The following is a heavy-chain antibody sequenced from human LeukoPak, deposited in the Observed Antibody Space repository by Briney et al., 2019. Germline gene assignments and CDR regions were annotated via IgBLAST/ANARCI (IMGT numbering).Heavy chain of an antibody. D-gene: IGHD3-22*01. Sequence: GGSLRLSCPADGFTFSNAWMSWVRQAPGKGLEWVGRIKSKTGGGTTDYAAPVKGRFTISRDDSKNTLYLQMNSLKTEDTAVYYCTTAYYDSSGYYNDYWGQGTLVTVSS. CDR2: IKSKTGGGTT. CDR3: TTAYYDSSGYYNDY. J-gene: IGHJ4*02. CDR1: GFTFSNAW. V-gene: IGHV3-15*01.